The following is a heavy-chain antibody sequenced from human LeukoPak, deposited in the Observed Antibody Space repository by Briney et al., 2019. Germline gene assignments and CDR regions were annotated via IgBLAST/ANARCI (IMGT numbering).Heavy chain of an antibody. Sequence: ASVKVSCKASGYTFTSYAMNWVRQAPGQGLEWMGWINTNTGNPTYAQGFTGRFVFSLDTSVSTAYLQISSLKAEDTAVYYCARDSTNYRRNVLRFLEWSYWGQGTLVTVSS. CDR1: GYTFTSYA. D-gene: IGHD3-3*01. J-gene: IGHJ4*02. V-gene: IGHV7-4-1*02. CDR3: ARDSTNYRRNVLRFLEWSY. CDR2: INTNTGNP.